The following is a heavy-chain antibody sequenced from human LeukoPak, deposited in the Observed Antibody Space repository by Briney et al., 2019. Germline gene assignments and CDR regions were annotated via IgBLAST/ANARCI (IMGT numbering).Heavy chain of an antibody. CDR1: GFTFSSYW. J-gene: IGHJ4*02. CDR3: ARGQASIIDWLLWNTYYFDY. Sequence: PGGSLRLSCAASGFTFSSYWMSWVRQAPGKGLEWVANIKQDGSEKYYVDSVKGRFTISRDNAKNSLYLQMNSLRAEDTAVYYCARGQASIIDWLLWNTYYFDYWGQGTLVTVSS. CDR2: IKQDGSEK. V-gene: IGHV3-7*01. D-gene: IGHD3-9*01.